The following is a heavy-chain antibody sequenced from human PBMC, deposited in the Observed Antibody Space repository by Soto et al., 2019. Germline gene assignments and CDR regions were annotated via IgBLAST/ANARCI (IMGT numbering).Heavy chain of an antibody. D-gene: IGHD3-10*01. CDR2: IYYSGST. CDR3: ARTVYGSGSYSWFDP. J-gene: IGHJ5*02. CDR1: GFSISSSSYY. V-gene: IGHV4-39*01. Sequence: PSETLSLTCTVSGFSISSSSYYRGWIRQPPGKGLEWIGSIYYSGSTYYNPSLKSRVTISVDTSKNQFSLKLSSVTAADTAVYYCARTVYGSGSYSWFDPWGQGTLVTVSS.